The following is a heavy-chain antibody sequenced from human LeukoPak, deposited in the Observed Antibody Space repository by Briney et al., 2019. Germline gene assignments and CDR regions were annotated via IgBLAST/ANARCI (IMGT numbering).Heavy chain of an antibody. V-gene: IGHV4-59*01. D-gene: IGHD3-16*02. J-gene: IGHJ4*02. CDR2: IYYSGST. Sequence: PSETLSLTCTVSGGSISSYYWSWIRQPPGKGLEWIGYIYYSGSTNYNPSLKSRVTVSVGTSKNQFSLKLSSVTAADTAVYYCARGAVWGSYRTPFDYWGQGTLVTVSS. CDR3: ARGAVWGSYRTPFDY. CDR1: GGSISSYY.